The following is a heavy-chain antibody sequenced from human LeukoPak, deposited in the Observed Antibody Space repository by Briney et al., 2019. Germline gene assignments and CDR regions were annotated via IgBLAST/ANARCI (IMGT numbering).Heavy chain of an antibody. Sequence: ASVKVSCKASGGTFSSYAISWVRQAPGQGLEWMGGIIPIFGTANYAQKFQGRVTITADKSTSTAYMELSSLRAEDTAVYYCARDRGTIPTVVNYFFDYWGQGTPVTVSS. D-gene: IGHD3-3*01. CDR3: ARDRGTIPTVVNYFFDY. V-gene: IGHV1-69*06. CDR1: GGTFSSYA. CDR2: IIPIFGTA. J-gene: IGHJ4*02.